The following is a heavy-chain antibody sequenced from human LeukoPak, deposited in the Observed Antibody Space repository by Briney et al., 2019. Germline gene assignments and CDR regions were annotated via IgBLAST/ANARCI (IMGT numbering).Heavy chain of an antibody. J-gene: IGHJ4*02. V-gene: IGHV1-69*13. CDR1: GGTFNSYA. Sequence: SVKVSCKTSGGTFNSYAISWVRQAPGQGLEWMGGITAIFRTTNYAQKFQGRVTITADESMSTVYMELSSLRSEDTAVYYCARHSGYHSTMYLDYWGQGTLVTVSS. CDR3: ARHSGYHSTMYLDY. D-gene: IGHD3-22*01. CDR2: ITAIFRTT.